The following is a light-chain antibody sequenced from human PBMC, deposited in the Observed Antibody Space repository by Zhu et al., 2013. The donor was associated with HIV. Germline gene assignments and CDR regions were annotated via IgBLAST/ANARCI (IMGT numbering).Light chain of an antibody. CDR1: SSDVGVYNY. V-gene: IGLV2-11*01. CDR3: CSYAGSYTYV. J-gene: IGLJ1*01. CDR2: DVS. Sequence: QSALTQPRSVSGSPEQSVTISCTGTSSDVGVYNYVSWYQQYPGKAPKLKIYDVSKWPSGVPDRFSGSKSGNTASLTISGLQAEDEADYYCCSYAGSYTYVFGTGTKVTVL.